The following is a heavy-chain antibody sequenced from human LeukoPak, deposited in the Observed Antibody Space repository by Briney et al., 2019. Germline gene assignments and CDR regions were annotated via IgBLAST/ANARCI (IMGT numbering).Heavy chain of an antibody. CDR2: VGPEDGET. V-gene: IGHV1-69-2*01. D-gene: IGHD2-15*01. J-gene: IGHJ4*02. CDR3: ATAHICSGGSCYSVVDY. CDR1: GYTFTDYY. Sequence: ASVKVSCKVSGYTFTDYYMHWVQQAPGKGLEWMGLVGPEDGETIYAEKFQGRVTITADMSTDTAYMELSSLRSEDTAVYYCATAHICSGGSCYSVVDYWGQGTLVTVSS.